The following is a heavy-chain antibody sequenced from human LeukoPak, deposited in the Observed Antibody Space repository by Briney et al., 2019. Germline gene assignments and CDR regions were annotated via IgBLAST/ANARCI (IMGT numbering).Heavy chain of an antibody. D-gene: IGHD4-17*01. CDR3: ARATAYGDTGSFDY. Sequence: SETLSLTCTVSGDSISSYSWSWIRQPPGKELEWIAYIYYSGSTNYNPSLKSRVTMSVDTSKSQVSLKLSSVTAADSAVYYCARATAYGDTGSFDYWGQGTLVTVSS. J-gene: IGHJ4*02. CDR2: IYYSGST. CDR1: GDSISSYS. V-gene: IGHV4-59*01.